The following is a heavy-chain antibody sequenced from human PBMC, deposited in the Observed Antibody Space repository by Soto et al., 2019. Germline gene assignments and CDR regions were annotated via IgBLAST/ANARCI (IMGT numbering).Heavy chain of an antibody. V-gene: IGHV4-61*08. Sequence: SETLSLTCAVSGDSISRGGYSWTWIRQPPGKGLEWIGYIYYSGSTNYNPSLKSRVTISVDTSKNQFSLKLSSVTAADTAVYYCARDLGLRYFDWLTFGYWGQGTLVTVSS. CDR1: GDSISRGGYS. CDR3: ARDLGLRYFDWLTFGY. CDR2: IYYSGST. D-gene: IGHD3-9*01. J-gene: IGHJ4*02.